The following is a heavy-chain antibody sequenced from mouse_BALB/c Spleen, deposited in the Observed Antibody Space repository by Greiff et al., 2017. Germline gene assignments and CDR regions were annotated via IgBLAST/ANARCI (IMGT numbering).Heavy chain of an antibody. CDR1: GFTFSSYA. Sequence: EVKLMESGGGLVKPGGSLKLSCAASGFTFSSYAMSWVRQTPEKRLEWVASISSGGSTYYPDSVKGRFTISRDNARNILYLQMSSLRSEDTAMYYCARVYYDYVWFAYWGQGTLVTVSA. CDR3: ARVYYDYVWFAY. D-gene: IGHD2-4*01. CDR2: ISSGGST. V-gene: IGHV5-6-5*01. J-gene: IGHJ3*01.